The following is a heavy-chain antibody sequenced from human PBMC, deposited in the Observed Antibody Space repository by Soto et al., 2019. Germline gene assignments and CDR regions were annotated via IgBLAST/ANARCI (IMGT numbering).Heavy chain of an antibody. CDR2: IIPIFGTA. CDR3: AGDFTQYRYGHNPFAY. Sequence: QVQLVQSGAEVKKPGSSVKVSCKASGGTFSSYAISWVRQAPGQGLEWMGGIIPIFGTANYAQKFQGRVTITAGESTSTAYMELSSLRSDNTAVYYCAGDFTQYRYGHNPFAYWGQGTLVIVSS. D-gene: IGHD5-18*01. V-gene: IGHV1-69*01. J-gene: IGHJ4*02. CDR1: GGTFSSYA.